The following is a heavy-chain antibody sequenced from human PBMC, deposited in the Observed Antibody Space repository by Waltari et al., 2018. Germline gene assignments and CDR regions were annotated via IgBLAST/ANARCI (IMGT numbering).Heavy chain of an antibody. Sequence: EVQLVESGGGLVQPGGSLRLSCAASGFTFSSYWMSWVRQSPGKGLEWVANIKQDGSEKYYVDSVKGRFTISRDNAKNSLYLQMNSLRAEDTAVYYCARGGAVAGPTYYYYGMDVWGQGTTVIVSS. CDR1: GFTFSSYW. V-gene: IGHV3-7*01. J-gene: IGHJ6*02. CDR2: IKQDGSEK. D-gene: IGHD6-19*01. CDR3: ARGGAVAGPTYYYYGMDV.